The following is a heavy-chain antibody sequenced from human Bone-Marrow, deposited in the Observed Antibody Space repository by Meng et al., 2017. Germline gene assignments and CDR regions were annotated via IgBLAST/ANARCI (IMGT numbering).Heavy chain of an antibody. Sequence: QLQLQESGPGLVKPSETLSLTCTVSGGSISSSSYYWGWIRQPPGKGLEWIGSIYYTGSTYYNPALKSRVTISLDTSKNQLSLNLSSVTAADTAVYYCARGYCSTTSCYNRYLDYWGRGTLVTVSS. CDR2: IYYTGST. CDR3: ARGYCSTTSCYNRYLDY. J-gene: IGHJ4*02. V-gene: IGHV4-39*01. D-gene: IGHD2-2*02. CDR1: GGSISSSSYY.